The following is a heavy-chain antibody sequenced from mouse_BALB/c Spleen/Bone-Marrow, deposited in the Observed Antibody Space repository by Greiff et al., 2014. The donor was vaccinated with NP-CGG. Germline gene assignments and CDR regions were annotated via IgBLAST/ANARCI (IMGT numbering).Heavy chain of an antibody. J-gene: IGHJ4*01. D-gene: IGHD2-3*01. CDR2: INPSNGGT. Sequence: VQGVESGAELVEPGASVKLSCKASGYTFTSYYMYWVKQRPGQGLEWIGGINPSNGGTNFNEKFKSKATLTVDKSSSTAYMQLSSLTSEDSAVYYCTRYGYDPLYAMDYWGQGTSVTVSS. CDR3: TRYGYDPLYAMDY. V-gene: IGHV1S81*02. CDR1: GYTFTSYY.